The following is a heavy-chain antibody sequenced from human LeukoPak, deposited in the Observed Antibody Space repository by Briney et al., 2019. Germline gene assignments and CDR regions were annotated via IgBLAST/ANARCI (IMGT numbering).Heavy chain of an antibody. CDR1: GGSISSSSYY. CDR3: ARDRRYDSSGYYFYFDY. CDR2: IYYSGST. V-gene: IGHV4-39*07. J-gene: IGHJ4*02. Sequence: PSETLSLTCTVSGGSISSSSYYWGWIRQPPGKRLEWIGSIYYSGSTYYNPSLKSRVTISVDTSKNQFSLKLSSVTAADTAVYYCARDRRYDSSGYYFYFDYWGQGTLVTVSS. D-gene: IGHD3-22*01.